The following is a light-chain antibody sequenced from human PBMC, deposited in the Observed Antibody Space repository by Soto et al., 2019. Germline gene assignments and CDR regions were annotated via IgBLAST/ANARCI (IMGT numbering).Light chain of an antibody. V-gene: IGKV3-15*01. CDR3: QQYNNWPTWT. Sequence: EIVLTQSPYTLSVSPGERVTLSCRARQSVGSNLAWYQQKPGQAPRLLIYGASTRATGIPARFSGSGSETEFTLTISSLQAEDSAVYFCQQYNNWPTWTFGQRTKVDI. J-gene: IGKJ1*01. CDR2: GAS. CDR1: QSVGSN.